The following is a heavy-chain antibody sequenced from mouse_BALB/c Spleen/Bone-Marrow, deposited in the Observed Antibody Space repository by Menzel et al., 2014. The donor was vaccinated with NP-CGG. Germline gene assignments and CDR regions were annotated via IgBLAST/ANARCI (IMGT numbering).Heavy chain of an antibody. V-gene: IGHV5-9-2*01. D-gene: IGHD2-10*01. CDR3: ARHAYYYQREVYFVY. CDR1: GFSFSNYD. J-gene: IGHJ3*01. Sequence: EVPVVDSGRGLVKTGESLKLSCAASGFSFSNYDMSWVCQTPDNSLEWVASLSGSCRSTFYSDSVKGRFTISRDNDKNNLYLQRSSRRAEDTALYYCARHAYYYQREVYFVYWGQGTLGSVSA. CDR2: LSGSCRST.